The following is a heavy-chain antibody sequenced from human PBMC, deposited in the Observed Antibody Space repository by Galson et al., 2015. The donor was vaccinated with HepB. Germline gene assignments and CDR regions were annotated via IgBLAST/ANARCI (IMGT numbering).Heavy chain of an antibody. V-gene: IGHV3-66*02. D-gene: IGHD6-19*01. J-gene: IGHJ4*02. CDR2: IYSGGST. Sequence: SLRLSCAASGFTVSSNYMSWVRQAPGKGLEWVPVIYSGGSTYYADSVKGRFTISRDNSKNTLYLQMNSLRAEDTAVYYCARGLAARTAVADDDYWGQGTLVTVSS. CDR1: GFTVSSNY. CDR3: ARGLAARTAVADDDY.